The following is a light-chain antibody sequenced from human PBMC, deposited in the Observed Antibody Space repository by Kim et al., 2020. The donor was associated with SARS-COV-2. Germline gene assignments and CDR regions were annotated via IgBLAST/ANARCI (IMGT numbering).Light chain of an antibody. CDR3: QVGDASTDVV. CDR2: RDS. V-gene: IGLV3-9*01. J-gene: IGLJ2*01. CDR1: NIGSKS. Sequence: SYELTQPLSVSVALRQTARITCGGNNIGSKSVHWYQQKPGQAPVLVIYRDSKRPSGIPERFSGSNSGNTATLTISRAQAGDETNYYCQVGDASTDVVFGG.